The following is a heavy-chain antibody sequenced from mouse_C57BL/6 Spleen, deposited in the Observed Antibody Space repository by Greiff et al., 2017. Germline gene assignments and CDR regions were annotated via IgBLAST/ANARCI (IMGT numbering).Heavy chain of an antibody. V-gene: IGHV1-42*01. CDR3: ARLDGYYYFDY. J-gene: IGHJ2*01. CDR1: GYSFTGYY. D-gene: IGHD2-3*01. CDR2: INPSTGGT. Sequence: VQLKESGPELVKPGASVKISCKASGYSFTGYYMNWVKQSPEKSLEWIGEINPSTGGTTYNQKFKAKATLTVDKSSSTAYMQLKSLTSEDSAVYYCARLDGYYYFDYWGQGTTLTVSS.